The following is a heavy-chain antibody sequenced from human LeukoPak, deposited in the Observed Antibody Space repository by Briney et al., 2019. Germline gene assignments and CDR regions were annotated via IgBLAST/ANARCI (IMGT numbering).Heavy chain of an antibody. CDR3: ARGPPEHPQCY. CDR2: MNPNSGNT. J-gene: IGHJ4*02. CDR1: GYTFTTYD. V-gene: IGHV1-8*01. Sequence: ASVKVSCKASGYTFTTYDINWVRQATGQGLEWMGWMNPNSGNTDYAQTFQGRVTMTRNTSITTAFMELNNLRSEDTAVYYCARGPPEHPQCYWGQGTLVTVSS. D-gene: IGHD1-14*01.